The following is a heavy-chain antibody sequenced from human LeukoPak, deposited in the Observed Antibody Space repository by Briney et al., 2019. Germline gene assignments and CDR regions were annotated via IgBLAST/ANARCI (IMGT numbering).Heavy chain of an antibody. CDR3: ARGIQFLEWYFDY. V-gene: IGHV4-59*12. J-gene: IGHJ4*02. Sequence: SETLSLTCTVSGGSISSYYWSWIRQPPGKGLEWIGYIYYSGSTNYNPSLKSRVTISVDTSKNQFSLKLSSVTAADTAVYYCARGIQFLEWYFDYWGQGTLVTVSS. CDR1: GGSISSYY. D-gene: IGHD3-3*01. CDR2: IYYSGST.